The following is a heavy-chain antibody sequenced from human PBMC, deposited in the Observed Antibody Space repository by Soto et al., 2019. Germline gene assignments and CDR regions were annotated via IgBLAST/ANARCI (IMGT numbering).Heavy chain of an antibody. CDR1: GFTFSSYW. CDR2: INSDGSST. CDR3: AREWDPPRFYDFWSGYWYYGMDV. D-gene: IGHD3-3*01. V-gene: IGHV3-74*01. J-gene: IGHJ6*02. Sequence: GGSLRLSCAASGFTFSSYWMHWVRQAPGKGLVWVSRINSDGSSTSYADSVKGRFTISRDNAKNTLYLQMNSLRAEDTAVYYCAREWDPPRFYDFWSGYWYYGMDVWGQGTTVTVSS.